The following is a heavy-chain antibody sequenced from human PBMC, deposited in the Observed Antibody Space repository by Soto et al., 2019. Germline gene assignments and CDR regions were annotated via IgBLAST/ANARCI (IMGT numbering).Heavy chain of an antibody. Sequence: QVQLVQSGAEVKKPGASVTVSCKASGYRFSDYYLHWVRQAPGQGPEWMGWMNPNSGDTKYAQKFKGRVTLTRDTSVRTAFLELNWLKSGDTAVYYCARESGGATATLEYYYVYMDVWGIGNAVTVSS. CDR2: MNPNSGDT. D-gene: IGHD5-12*01. CDR3: ARESGGATATLEYYYVYMDV. V-gene: IGHV1-2*02. CDR1: GYRFSDYY. J-gene: IGHJ6*03.